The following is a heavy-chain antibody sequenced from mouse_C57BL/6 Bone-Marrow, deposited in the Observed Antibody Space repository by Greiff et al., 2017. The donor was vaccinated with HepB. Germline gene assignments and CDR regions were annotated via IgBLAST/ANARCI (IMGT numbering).Heavy chain of an antibody. V-gene: IGHV1-82*01. Sequence: VQLQQSGPELVKPGASVKISCKASGYAFSSSWMNWVKQRPGKGLEWIGRIYPGDGDTNCNGKFKGKATLTADKSSSTAYMQLSSLTSEDSAVYFCASYYGSRDYWGQGTTLTVSS. J-gene: IGHJ2*01. CDR1: GYAFSSSW. D-gene: IGHD1-1*01. CDR3: ASYYGSRDY. CDR2: IYPGDGDT.